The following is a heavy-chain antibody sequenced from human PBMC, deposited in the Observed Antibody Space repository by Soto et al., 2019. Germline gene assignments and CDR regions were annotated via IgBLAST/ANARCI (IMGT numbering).Heavy chain of an antibody. CDR3: ARGRRYYASGSYYGSSGFDY. J-gene: IGHJ4*02. Sequence: SETLSLTCAVYGGSFSGYYWSWIRRPPGKGLEWIGEINHSGSTNSNPSLKGRVTISVETSKNQFYLQLSSVTAADTAVYYCARGRRYYASGSYYGSSGFDYWGQGTLVTVSS. CDR2: INHSGST. CDR1: GGSFSGYY. V-gene: IGHV4-34*01. D-gene: IGHD3-10*01.